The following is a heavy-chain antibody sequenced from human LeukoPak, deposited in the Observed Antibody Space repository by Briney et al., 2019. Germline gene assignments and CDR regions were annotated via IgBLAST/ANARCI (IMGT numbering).Heavy chain of an antibody. J-gene: IGHJ4*02. Sequence: SETLSLTCTVSGGSISSYYWSWIRQPPGKGLEWIGYIYYSGSTNYNPSLKSRVTISVDTSKNQFSLKLSSVTAADTAVYYCARTGGNSVSDYWGQGTLVTVSS. CDR3: ARTGGNSVSDY. CDR2: IYYSGST. CDR1: GGSISSYY. V-gene: IGHV4-59*01. D-gene: IGHD4-23*01.